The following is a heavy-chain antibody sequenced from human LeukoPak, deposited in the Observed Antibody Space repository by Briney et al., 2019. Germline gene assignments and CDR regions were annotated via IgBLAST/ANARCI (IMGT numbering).Heavy chain of an antibody. CDR3: ARDRSRYDILTGSYYYYYMDV. J-gene: IGHJ6*03. CDR2: ISSSSSYI. Sequence: GGSLRLSCAASGFTFSSYSMNWVRQAPGKGLEWVSSISSSSSYIYYADSVKGRFTISRDNAKNSLYLQMNSLRAEDTAVYYCARDRSRYDILTGSYYYYYMDVWGKGTTVTVSS. D-gene: IGHD3-9*01. CDR1: GFTFSSYS. V-gene: IGHV3-21*01.